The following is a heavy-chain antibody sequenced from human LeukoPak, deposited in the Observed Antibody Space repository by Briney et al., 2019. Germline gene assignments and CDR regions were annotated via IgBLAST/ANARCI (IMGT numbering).Heavy chain of an antibody. CDR1: GGTFSSYA. J-gene: IGHJ4*02. Sequence: ASVKVSCKASGGTFSSYAISWVRQAPGQGLEWMGRIIPIFGTANYAQKFQGRVTITTDESTSTAYMELSSLRSEDTAVYYCTRPIHYGGDYWGQGTLVTVSS. CDR3: TRPIHYGGDY. CDR2: IIPIFGTA. D-gene: IGHD4-17*01. V-gene: IGHV1-69*05.